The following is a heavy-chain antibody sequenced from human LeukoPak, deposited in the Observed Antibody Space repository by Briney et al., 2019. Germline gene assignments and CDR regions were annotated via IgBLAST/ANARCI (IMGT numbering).Heavy chain of an antibody. J-gene: IGHJ4*02. CDR3: ARDYDFWNGCFVC. CDR2: IKEDGSAK. V-gene: IGHV3-7*01. Sequence: GGSLRLSCAASGFIFTNYWMTWVRQAPGKGLEWVANIKEDGSAKYYVDSVKGRFTISRDNAKNSLYLQMNSLRDEDTAVYYRARDYDFWNGCFVCWGQGTLVTVSS. CDR1: GFIFTNYW. D-gene: IGHD3-3*01.